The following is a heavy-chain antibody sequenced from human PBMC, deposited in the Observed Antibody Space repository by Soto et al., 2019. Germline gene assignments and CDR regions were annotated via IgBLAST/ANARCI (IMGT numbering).Heavy chain of an antibody. D-gene: IGHD6-6*01. CDR1: GFSLTTSGVG. Sequence: SGPTLVNPTQTLTLTCTVSGFSLTTSGVGVGWIRQPPGKALEWLALIYWNDDERYSPSLRSRLTITKDTSKTQVVLTMTNMNDVDTATYYCAASRRSSGDAFDFWDQETMVTVSS. V-gene: IGHV2-5*01. CDR2: IYWNDDE. CDR3: AASRRSSGDAFDF. J-gene: IGHJ3*01.